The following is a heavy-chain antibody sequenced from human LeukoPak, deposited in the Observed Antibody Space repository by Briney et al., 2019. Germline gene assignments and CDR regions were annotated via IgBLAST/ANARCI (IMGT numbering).Heavy chain of an antibody. CDR1: GGSLSGYY. D-gene: IGHD6-19*01. CDR2: INHSGST. J-gene: IGHJ4*02. Sequence: SETLSLTCAVYGGSLSGYYWSWIRQPPGEGLEWIGEINHSGSTNYNPSLKSRVTISVDTSKNQFSLKLSSVTAADTAVYYCARRSGWSHPFDYWGQGTLVTVSS. CDR3: ARRSGWSHPFDY. V-gene: IGHV4-34*01.